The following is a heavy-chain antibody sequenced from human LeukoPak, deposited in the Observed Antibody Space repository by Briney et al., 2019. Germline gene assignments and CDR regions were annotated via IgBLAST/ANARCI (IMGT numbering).Heavy chain of an antibody. V-gene: IGHV3-23*01. CDR2: ISGSGGST. D-gene: IGHD2-15*01. CDR1: GFTFSSYA. Sequence: GGSLRLSCAASGFTFSSYAMSWVRQAPGKGLEWVSAISGSGGSTYYADSVKGRFTISRDNAKNSLYLQMNSLRAEDTAVYYCARELGGYTQNAFDIWGQGTMVTVSS. J-gene: IGHJ3*02. CDR3: ARELGGYTQNAFDI.